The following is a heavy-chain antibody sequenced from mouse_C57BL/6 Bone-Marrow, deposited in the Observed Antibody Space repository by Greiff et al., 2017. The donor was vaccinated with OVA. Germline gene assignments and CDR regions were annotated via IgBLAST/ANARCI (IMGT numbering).Heavy chain of an antibody. D-gene: IGHD1-1*01. CDR2: IYPRDGST. Sequence: QVQLKESGPELVKPGASVKLSCKASGYTFTSYDINWVKQRPGQGLEWIGWIYPRDGSTKYNEKFKGKATLTVDTSSSTAYMELHSLTSEDSAVYFCARTPTKFFYGSSYEYFDVWGTGTTVTVSS. CDR1: GYTFTSYD. J-gene: IGHJ1*03. V-gene: IGHV1-85*01. CDR3: ARTPTKFFYGSSYEYFDV.